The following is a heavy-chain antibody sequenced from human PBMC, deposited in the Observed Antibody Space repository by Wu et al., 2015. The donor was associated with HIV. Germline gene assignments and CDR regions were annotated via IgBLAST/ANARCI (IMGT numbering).Heavy chain of an antibody. Sequence: QVQLVQSGTGVRRPGASVRVSCKTSGYSFTAYYMHWVRQAPGQGLEWMGWINPNSGGTNSAQKFQGRVTMTRDTSISTAYMDINRLRSDDTAVYYCATGYCGGTTCYSAAFDMWGQGDNGHRLF. CDR2: INPNSGGT. D-gene: IGHD2-2*01. CDR3: ATGYCGGTTCYSAAFDM. J-gene: IGHJ3*02. V-gene: IGHV1-2*02. CDR1: GYSFTAYY.